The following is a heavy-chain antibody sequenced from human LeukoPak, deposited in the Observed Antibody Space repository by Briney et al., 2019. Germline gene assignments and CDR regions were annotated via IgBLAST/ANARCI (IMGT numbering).Heavy chain of an antibody. D-gene: IGHD6-19*01. CDR2: IFSGDST. CDR1: GFIVSSKY. V-gene: IGHV3-66*01. J-gene: IGHJ4*02. CDR3: ARVGAVAAADC. Sequence: PGGSLRLSCAASGFIVSSKYMSWVRQAPGKGLEWVSIIFSGDSTYYADSVKGRFTISRDNSKNTVYPQMNSLRAEDTAVYYCARVGAVAAADCWGQGTLVTVSS.